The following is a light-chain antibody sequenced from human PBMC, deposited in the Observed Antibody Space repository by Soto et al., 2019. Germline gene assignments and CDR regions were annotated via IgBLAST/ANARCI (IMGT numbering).Light chain of an antibody. CDR1: KLGDKY. CDR2: EDT. J-gene: IGLJ1*01. CDR3: QAWDSNTVV. V-gene: IGLV3-1*01. Sequence: SYELPQPPSVSVSPGQTARITCSGDKLGDKYASWYQQKPGRSPVLVIFEDTKRPSGIPDRFSGSNSGNTATLTISGTQAMDEADYYCQAWDSNTVVFGTGTKVTVL.